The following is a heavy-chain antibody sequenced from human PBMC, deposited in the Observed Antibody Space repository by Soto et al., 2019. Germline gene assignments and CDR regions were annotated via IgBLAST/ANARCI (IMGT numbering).Heavy chain of an antibody. CDR3: ARVDTLPAAVDY. V-gene: IGHV3-66*01. J-gene: IGHJ4*02. CDR2: LYSDDST. Sequence: EVQLVESGGGLVQPGGSLRLSCAVSGLTVSGMYMSWVRRAPGKGLQWVSLLYSDDSTYYADYVKGRFTISRDISKNTLFLQMNSLGAEDTAVYYCARVDTLPAAVDYWGQGTLVTVSS. CDR1: GLTVSGMY. D-gene: IGHD6-13*01.